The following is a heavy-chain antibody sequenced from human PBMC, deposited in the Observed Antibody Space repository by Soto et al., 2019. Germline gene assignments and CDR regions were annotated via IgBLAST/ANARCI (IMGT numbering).Heavy chain of an antibody. Sequence: PSETLSLTCSVSVYSFSSSDYYWAWIRQPPGKGLEWIGSMFYSGLTYYNPSLKSRVTLSVDTSKNQFSVRLNSVTAADTAVYYCAPLTVSLSGPYGIHVWGQGTTVTVSS. CDR1: VYSFSSSDYY. V-gene: IGHV4-39*01. D-gene: IGHD2-15*01. J-gene: IGHJ6*02. CDR2: MFYSGLT. CDR3: APLTVSLSGPYGIHV.